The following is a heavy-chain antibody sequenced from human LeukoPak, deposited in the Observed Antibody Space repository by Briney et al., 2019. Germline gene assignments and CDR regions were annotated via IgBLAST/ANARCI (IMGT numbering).Heavy chain of an antibody. J-gene: IGHJ4*02. D-gene: IGHD1-26*01. CDR2: IRSKANSYAT. CDR1: GFTFSGSA. Sequence: PGGSLKLFCAASGFTFSGSAMHWVRQASGKGLEWVGRIRSKANSYATAYAASVKGRFTISRDDSKNTAYLQMNSLKTEDTAVYYCTSPQAQWELLPFDYWGQGTLVTVSS. CDR3: TSPQAQWELLPFDY. V-gene: IGHV3-73*01.